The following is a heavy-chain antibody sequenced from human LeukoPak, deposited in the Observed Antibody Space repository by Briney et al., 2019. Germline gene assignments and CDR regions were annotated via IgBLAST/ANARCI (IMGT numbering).Heavy chain of an antibody. V-gene: IGHV1-8*01. CDR3: ARSRTGDRAYFDY. J-gene: IGHJ4*02. D-gene: IGHD2-8*02. CDR1: GYTFTSYD. Sequence: ASVKVSCKASGYTFTSYDINWVRQATGQGLEWMGWMNPNSGNTGYAQKFQDRVTMTRDTSINTAYMELSSLTSEDTAVYYCARSRTGDRAYFDYWGQGTLVTVSS. CDR2: MNPNSGNT.